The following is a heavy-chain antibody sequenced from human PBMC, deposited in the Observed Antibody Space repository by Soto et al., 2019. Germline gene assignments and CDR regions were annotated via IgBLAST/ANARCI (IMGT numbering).Heavy chain of an antibody. CDR1: GGSISSGGYS. J-gene: IGHJ4*02. D-gene: IGHD4-17*01. V-gene: IGHV4-30-2*01. CDR2: IYHSGST. Sequence: QLQLQESGSGLVKPSQTLSLTCAVSGGSISSGGYSCNWIRQPPGKGLEWIGYIYHSGSTYYNPSVKRRVTISVDRSKNQFSLKLSSVTDADTAVYYCARGMTTVTTFDYWGQGTLVAVSS. CDR3: ARGMTTVTTFDY.